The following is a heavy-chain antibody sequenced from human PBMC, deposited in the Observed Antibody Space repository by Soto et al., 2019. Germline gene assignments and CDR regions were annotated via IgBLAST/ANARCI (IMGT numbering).Heavy chain of an antibody. CDR2: ISYDGSNK. V-gene: IGHV3-30*03. CDR3: AGLHNWFDP. Sequence: QVQLVESGGGVVQPGRSLRLSCAASGFTFSSYGMHWVRQAPGKGLEWVAVISYDGSNKYYADSVKGRFTISRDNSKNTLYLQMNSLRAEDTAVYYWAGLHNWFDPWGQGTLVTVSS. J-gene: IGHJ5*02. CDR1: GFTFSSYG.